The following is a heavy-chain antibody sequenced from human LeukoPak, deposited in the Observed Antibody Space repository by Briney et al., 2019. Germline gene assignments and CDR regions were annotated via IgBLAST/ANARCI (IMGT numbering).Heavy chain of an antibody. CDR3: AKSRRELLWFGELLGGWDY. D-gene: IGHD3-10*01. J-gene: IGHJ4*02. Sequence: GGSLRLSCAASGFRFSDFTMTWVRQAPGKGPEWVSAIGGRGGSTYYADSLGGRFTISRDNSKDMLYLQMNSLRAEDTAVYYCAKSRRELLWFGELLGGWDYWGQGTLVTVSS. V-gene: IGHV3-23*01. CDR2: IGGRGGST. CDR1: GFRFSDFT.